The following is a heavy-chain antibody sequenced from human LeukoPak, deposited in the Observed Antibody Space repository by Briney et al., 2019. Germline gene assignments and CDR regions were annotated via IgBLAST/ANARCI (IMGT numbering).Heavy chain of an antibody. D-gene: IGHD2-15*01. J-gene: IGHJ4*02. V-gene: IGHV3-23*01. CDR1: GFTFRSYA. CDR2: IDWSGGST. CDR3: AKSQYCSGGACYRLDC. Sequence: GGSLRLSCAASGFTFRSYAMSWVRQAPGKGLEWVSAIDWSGGSTYSADSVKGRFTISRDNSKNTLYLQMNSLRAEDTAVYYCAKSQYCSGGACYRLDCWGLGTLVTVSS.